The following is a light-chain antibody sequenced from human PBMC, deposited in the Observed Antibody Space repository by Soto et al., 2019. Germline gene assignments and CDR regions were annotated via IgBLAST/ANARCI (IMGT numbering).Light chain of an antibody. J-gene: IGLJ1*01. Sequence: SVLTQPASVSGSPGQSITISCAGTGSDVGAYNLVSWYQQHPGNAPKLIICEVNTRPSGISNRFSGSKSGDTASLTISGLQAEDEADYFCCSYAGTVAYVFGTGTKVTVL. CDR1: GSDVGAYNL. V-gene: IGLV2-23*02. CDR2: EVN. CDR3: CSYAGTVAYV.